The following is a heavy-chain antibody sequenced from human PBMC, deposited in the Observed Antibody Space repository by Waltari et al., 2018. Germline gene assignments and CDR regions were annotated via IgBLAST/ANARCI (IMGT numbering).Heavy chain of an antibody. D-gene: IGHD6-13*01. CDR1: GISFRNSW. Sequence: EVQLVESGGGLAQPGGSLRLSCAAYGISFRNSWMTWVRQASGKGPEWVANIKQDGSEKYYMDSVKGRFTISRDNAKNSLYLQMNNLRVEDTAVYYCTRGGRDSSWYWRDWGQGTLVTVSS. J-gene: IGHJ4*02. CDR2: IKQDGSEK. CDR3: TRGGRDSSWYWRD. V-gene: IGHV3-7*01.